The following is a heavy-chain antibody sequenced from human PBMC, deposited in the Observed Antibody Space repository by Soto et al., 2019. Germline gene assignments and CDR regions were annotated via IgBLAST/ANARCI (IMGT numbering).Heavy chain of an antibody. CDR1: GYTFSNDA. CDR3: ARASRYYWNYMMY. V-gene: IGHV1-18*01. CDR2: VSAYNGNT. Sequence: QVQLVQSGAEVTKPGASVKVSCKASGYTFSNDAITWVRQAPGQGLEWMGWVSAYNGNTNYAQKIKGRVTMTTDTSTSTAYMAIRSLRYDDTAVDFCARASRYYWNYMMYWGQGNLVTVSS. J-gene: IGHJ4*02. D-gene: IGHD1-7*01.